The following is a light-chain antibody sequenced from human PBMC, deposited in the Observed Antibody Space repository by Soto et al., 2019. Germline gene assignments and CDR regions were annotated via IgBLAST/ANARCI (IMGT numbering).Light chain of an antibody. J-gene: IGLJ3*02. Sequence: QSVLTQPPSASGSPGQSVTISCTGTSSAVGGYNYVSWYQQHPGKAPKLMIYEVSKRPSGVPDRFSGSKSGNTASLTVSGLQAEDEADYYCSSYAGSNLRWVFGGGTKLTVL. CDR2: EVS. CDR3: SSYAGSNLRWV. V-gene: IGLV2-8*01. CDR1: SSAVGGYNY.